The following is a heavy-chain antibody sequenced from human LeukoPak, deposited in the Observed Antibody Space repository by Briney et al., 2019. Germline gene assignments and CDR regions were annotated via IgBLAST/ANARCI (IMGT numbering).Heavy chain of an antibody. CDR1: SASFSGYY. CDR2: INHSGST. V-gene: IGHV4-34*01. J-gene: IGHJ5*02. Sequence: SETLSLTYAVYSASFSGYYWNWIRQPPGKGLEWIGEINHSGSTNYNPSLKSRVTISVDTSKNQFSLKLSSVTAADTAVYYCARASYGDYVDWFDPWGQGTLVTVSS. D-gene: IGHD4-17*01. CDR3: ARASYGDYVDWFDP.